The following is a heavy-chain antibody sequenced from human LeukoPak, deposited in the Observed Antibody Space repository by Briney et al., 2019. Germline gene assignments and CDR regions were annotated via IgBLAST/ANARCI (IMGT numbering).Heavy chain of an antibody. CDR2: ITGSGDTT. V-gene: IGHV3-23*01. CDR3: VKWGDYDILTGYYVSDF. CDR1: GFIFRNYA. D-gene: IGHD3-9*01. J-gene: IGHJ4*02. Sequence: GASLRLSCAASGFIFRNYAMSWVRQAPGKGLEWVSAITGSGDTTYYADSVKGRFTISRGNSKNTLYVEMNTLRAEDTAVYYCVKWGDYDILTGYYVSDFWGQGTLVTVSS.